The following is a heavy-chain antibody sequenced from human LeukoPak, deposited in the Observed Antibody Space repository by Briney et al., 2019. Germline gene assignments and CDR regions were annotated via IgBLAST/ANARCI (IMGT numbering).Heavy chain of an antibody. J-gene: IGHJ4*02. V-gene: IGHV3-21*01. D-gene: IGHD5-18*01. CDR2: ISSGSSDI. CDR3: ARLTGVVNAFDY. Sequence: PGGSLRLSCAASGFTFSTYSTTWVRQAPGKGLEWVSSISSGSSDISYADTVKGRFTISRDNAKYSLYLQVNSLRAEDTAVYYCARLTGVVNAFDYWGQGTLVTVSS. CDR1: GFTFSTYS.